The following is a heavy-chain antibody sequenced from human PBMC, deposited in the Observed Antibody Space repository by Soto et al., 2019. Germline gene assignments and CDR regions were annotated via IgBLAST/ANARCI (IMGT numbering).Heavy chain of an antibody. J-gene: IGHJ2*01. D-gene: IGHD1-26*01. CDR2: INSDGSST. CDR3: ARGGSRNVYFDL. CDR1: GFTFSSYW. Sequence: EVQLVESGGGLVQPGGSLRLSCAASGFTFSSYWMHWVRQAPGQGLVWVSRINSDGSSTSYADSVKGRFTISRDKAKHKLYLQMNSLRVEDTAVYYCARGGSRNVYFDLWGRGTLVTVSS. V-gene: IGHV3-74*01.